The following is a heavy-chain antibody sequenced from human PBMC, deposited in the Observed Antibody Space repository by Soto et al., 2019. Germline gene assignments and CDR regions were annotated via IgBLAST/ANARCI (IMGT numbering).Heavy chain of an antibody. CDR3: ARDLWVEPELYYYGMDV. CDR1: GDSISSADYY. J-gene: IGHJ6*02. CDR2: IFYSGTT. D-gene: IGHD1-1*01. V-gene: IGHV4-30-4*01. Sequence: SETLSLTCTVSGDSISSADYYWSWIRQTPGKGLEWTGHIFYSGTTYYNPSLKSRLTISVDTSKNHFSLRLTSVTAADTAVYYCARDLWVEPELYYYGMDVWGQGTTVTLSS.